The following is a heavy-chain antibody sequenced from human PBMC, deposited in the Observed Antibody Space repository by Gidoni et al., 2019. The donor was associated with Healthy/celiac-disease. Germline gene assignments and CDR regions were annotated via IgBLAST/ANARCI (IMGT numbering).Heavy chain of an antibody. D-gene: IGHD3-3*01. CDR2: INPSGGST. V-gene: IGHV1-46*01. Sequence: QVQLVQSGAEVKKPGASVTVSCKASGDTFTSYYMHWVRQAPGKGLEWMGIINPSGGSTSYAQKFQGRVTMTRDTSTSTVYMELSSLRSEDTAVYYCARDPGSAYYDFASNWFDPWGQGTLVTVSS. CDR3: ARDPGSAYYDFASNWFDP. J-gene: IGHJ5*02. CDR1: GDTFTSYY.